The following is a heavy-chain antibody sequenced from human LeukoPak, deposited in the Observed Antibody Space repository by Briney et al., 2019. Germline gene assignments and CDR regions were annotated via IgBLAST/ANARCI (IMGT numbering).Heavy chain of an antibody. V-gene: IGHV3-11*04. CDR1: GSTFSDYY. J-gene: IGHJ4*02. CDR3: ATLGGAYAYNYGFDY. D-gene: IGHD5-24*01. CDR2: ISSSGSTI. Sequence: PGGSLRLSCAASGSTFSDYYMSWIRQAPGKGLEWVSYISSSGSTIYYADSVKGRFTISRDNAKNSLYLQMNSLRAEDTAVYYCATLGGAYAYNYGFDYWGQGTLVTVSS.